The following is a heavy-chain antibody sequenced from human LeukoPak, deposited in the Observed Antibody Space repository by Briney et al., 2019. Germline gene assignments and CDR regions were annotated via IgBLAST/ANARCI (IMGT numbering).Heavy chain of an antibody. CDR3: ARDKRHSSSWYYYYYYMDV. Sequence: ASVKVSCKASGYTFTGYYMHWVRQAPGQGLERMGWINPNSGGTNYAQKFQGRVTMTRDTSISTAYMELSRLRSDDTAVYYCARDKRHSSSWYYYYYYMDVWGKGTTVTVSS. D-gene: IGHD6-13*01. CDR1: GYTFTGYY. V-gene: IGHV1-2*02. CDR2: INPNSGGT. J-gene: IGHJ6*03.